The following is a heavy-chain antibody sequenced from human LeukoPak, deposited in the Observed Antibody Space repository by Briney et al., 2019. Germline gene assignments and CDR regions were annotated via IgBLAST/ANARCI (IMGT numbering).Heavy chain of an antibody. D-gene: IGHD1-26*01. Sequence: GGSLRLSCAASGFTFSSYAMHWVRQAPGKGLEWVAVISYDGSNKYYADSVKGRFTISRDNSKNTLYLQMNSLRAEDTAVYYCARQMWELEPLDYWGQGTLVTVSS. CDR1: GFTFSSYA. CDR3: ARQMWELEPLDY. V-gene: IGHV3-30*04. J-gene: IGHJ4*02. CDR2: ISYDGSNK.